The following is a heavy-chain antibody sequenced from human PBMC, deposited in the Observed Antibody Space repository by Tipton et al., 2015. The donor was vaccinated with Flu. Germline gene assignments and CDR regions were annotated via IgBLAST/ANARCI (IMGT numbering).Heavy chain of an antibody. CDR3: ARDAEGRWYEAFDV. Sequence: SLRLSCAASGFTFSSYAMHWVRQAPGMGLEFVSAISSNGDNTYYANSVKGRFTISRDNSKNTLYLQMGSLRVEDMAVYYCARDAEGRWYEAFDVWGQGTMVTVSS. J-gene: IGHJ3*01. CDR2: ISSNGDNT. CDR1: GFTFSSYA. D-gene: IGHD6-13*01. V-gene: IGHV3-64*01.